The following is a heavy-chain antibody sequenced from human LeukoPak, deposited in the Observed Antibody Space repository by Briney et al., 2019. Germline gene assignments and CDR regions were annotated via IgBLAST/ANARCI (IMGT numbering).Heavy chain of an antibody. V-gene: IGHV3-21*01. J-gene: IGHJ4*02. CDR3: ARDSGDSMIVVVTPFDY. Sequence: GGSLRLSCAASGFTFSSYSMNWVRQAPGKRLEWVSSISSSSSYIYYADSVKGRFTISRDNAKSSLYLQMNSLRAEDTAVYYCARDSGDSMIVVVTPFDYWGQGTLVTVSS. CDR1: GFTFSSYS. D-gene: IGHD3-22*01. CDR2: ISSSSSYI.